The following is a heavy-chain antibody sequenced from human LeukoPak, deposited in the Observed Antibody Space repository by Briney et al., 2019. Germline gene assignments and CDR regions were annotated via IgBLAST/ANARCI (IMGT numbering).Heavy chain of an antibody. CDR3: ARSQRINAFHT. Sequence: ASVKVSCKASGYTFTSYYMHWVRQAPGQGLEWMGIIYPSGGSTSYAQKFQGRVTMTRDTSTSTVYMDLSSLRSEDTAVYYCARSQRINAFHTWGQGTMVTVSS. CDR2: IYPSGGST. V-gene: IGHV1-46*01. CDR1: GYTFTSYY. J-gene: IGHJ3*02. D-gene: IGHD6-25*01.